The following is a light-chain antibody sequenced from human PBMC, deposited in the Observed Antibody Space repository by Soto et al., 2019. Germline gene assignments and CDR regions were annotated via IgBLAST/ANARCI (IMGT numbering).Light chain of an antibody. CDR3: QTWGTGIL. J-gene: IGLJ2*01. CDR2: LNSDGSH. Sequence: QLVLTQSPSASASLGASVKLTCTLSSGHSSYAIAWHQQQPEKGPRYLMKLNSDGSHSKGDGIPDRFSGSSSGAERYLTSSSLQSEDEADYYCQTWGTGILIDGGTKLTVL. CDR1: SGHSSYA. V-gene: IGLV4-69*01.